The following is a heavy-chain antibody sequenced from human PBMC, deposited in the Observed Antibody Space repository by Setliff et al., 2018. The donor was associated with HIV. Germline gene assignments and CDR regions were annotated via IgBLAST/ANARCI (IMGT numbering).Heavy chain of an antibody. Sequence: PSETLSLTCTVSGGSFRSRRYYWGWIRQPPGTGLEWIGNIHYGGFFGYSPSLKSRVTISVDTSKNQFSLKLSSVTAADTAVYYCARDRGRRGQLWLHFDYWGQGTLVTVSS. CDR1: GGSFRSRRYY. J-gene: IGHJ4*02. CDR3: ARDRGRRGQLWLHFDY. D-gene: IGHD5-18*01. V-gene: IGHV4-39*02. CDR2: IHYGGFF.